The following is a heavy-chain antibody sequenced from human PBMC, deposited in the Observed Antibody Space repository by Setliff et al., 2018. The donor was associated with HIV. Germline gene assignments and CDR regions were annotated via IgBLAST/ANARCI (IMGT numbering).Heavy chain of an antibody. CDR1: GGSLNTNH. V-gene: IGHV4-34*01. J-gene: IGHJ3*02. CDR3: ARGRGPMGGDAFDI. CDR2: NNDSGSI. D-gene: IGHD3-10*01. Sequence: SETLSLTCAVYGGSLNTNHWSWVRQSPGKGLEWIGENNDSGSINYNPSLKSRITISADASKNQFSLKLTSMIAADTAMFYCARGRGPMGGDAFDIWGQGTMVTVSS.